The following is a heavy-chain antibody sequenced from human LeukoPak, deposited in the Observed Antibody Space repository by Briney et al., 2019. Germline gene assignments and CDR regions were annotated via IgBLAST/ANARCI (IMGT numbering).Heavy chain of an antibody. V-gene: IGHV3-23*01. CDR2: INYSGGST. J-gene: IGHJ4*02. D-gene: IGHD6-13*01. Sequence: GGSLRLSCAASGFTFSSYAMSWVRQAPGKGLEWISAINYSGGSTYYADSVKGRFTISRDNSKNTLYLQMNSLRAEDTAVYYCAKHSSSWYFDYWGQGTLVTVSS. CDR3: AKHSSSWYFDY. CDR1: GFTFSSYA.